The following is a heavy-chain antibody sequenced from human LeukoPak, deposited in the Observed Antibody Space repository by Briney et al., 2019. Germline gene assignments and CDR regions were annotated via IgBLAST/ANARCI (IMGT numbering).Heavy chain of an antibody. CDR1: GGSISSNTYF. CDR3: ARLRVEMATIFDY. J-gene: IGHJ4*02. Sequence: SETLSLTCTVSGGSISSNTYFWGWIRQSPGKGLEWIGKIYNSETTYYNPSLKSRVTISMDTSKNQFSLNLNSVTAADTAVYYCARLRVEMATIFDYWGQGTLVTVSS. CDR2: IYNSETT. V-gene: IGHV4-39*01. D-gene: IGHD5-24*01.